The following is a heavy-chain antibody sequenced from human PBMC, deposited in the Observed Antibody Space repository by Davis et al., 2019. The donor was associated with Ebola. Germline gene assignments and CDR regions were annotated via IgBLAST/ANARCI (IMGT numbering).Heavy chain of an antibody. CDR1: GYTFTSYA. CDR2: INAGNGNT. D-gene: IGHD3-22*01. CDR3: ARDPSLPYYYDSSGYWNLHY. J-gene: IGHJ4*02. Sequence: ASVKVSCRASGYTFTSYAMHWVRQAPGQRLEWMGWINAGNGNTKYSQKFQGRVTITRDTSASTAYMELSSLRSEDTAVYYCARDPSLPYYYDSSGYWNLHYWGQGTLVTVSS. V-gene: IGHV1-3*01.